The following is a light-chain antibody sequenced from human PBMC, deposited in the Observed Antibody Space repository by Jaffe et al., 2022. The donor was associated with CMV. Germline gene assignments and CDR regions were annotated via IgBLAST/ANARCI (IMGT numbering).Light chain of an antibody. CDR3: QQTYSTPLT. J-gene: IGKJ4*01. Sequence: DIQMTQSPPSLSASVGDRVTITCRASQSISDYLNWYQHKAGKAPKLLIYGASSLQSGVPSRFSGSGSGADFTLTISSLETEDFATYYCQQTYSTPLTFGGGTKVDIK. CDR2: GAS. V-gene: IGKV1-39*01. CDR1: QSISDY.